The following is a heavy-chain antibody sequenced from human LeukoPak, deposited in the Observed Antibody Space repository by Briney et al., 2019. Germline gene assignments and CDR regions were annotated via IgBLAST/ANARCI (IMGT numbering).Heavy chain of an antibody. Sequence: SGTLSLTCAVSGGSISSSNWWSWVRQPPGKRLEWVGEIYHSWSTNYNPSLKSRVTISVDKSKNQFSLKLSSVTAADTAAYYCASGAVWFGELPVDYWGQGTLVTVSS. CDR1: GGSISSSNW. V-gene: IGHV4-4*02. J-gene: IGHJ4*02. CDR3: ASGAVWFGELPVDY. D-gene: IGHD3-10*01. CDR2: IYHSWST.